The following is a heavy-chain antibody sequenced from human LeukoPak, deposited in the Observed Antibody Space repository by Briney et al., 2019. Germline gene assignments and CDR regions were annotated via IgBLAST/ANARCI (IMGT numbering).Heavy chain of an antibody. CDR1: GFTFSSNG. CDR3: AKDSMDIVVVPAANIIIGAFDI. V-gene: IGHV3-30*18. J-gene: IGHJ3*02. Sequence: PGGSLRLSCAASGFTFSSNGMHWVRQAPGKGLEWVAVISYDGSNKYYADSVKGRFTISRDNSKNTLYLQMNSLRAEDTAVYYCAKDSMDIVVVPAANIIIGAFDIWGQGTMVTVSS. D-gene: IGHD2-2*03. CDR2: ISYDGSNK.